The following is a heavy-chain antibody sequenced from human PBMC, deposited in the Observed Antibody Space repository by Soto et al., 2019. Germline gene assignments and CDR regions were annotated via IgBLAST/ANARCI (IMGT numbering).Heavy chain of an antibody. D-gene: IGHD3-10*01. Sequence: GASVKVSCKASGGTFSSYAISWVRQAPGRGLEWMGGIIPIFGTANYAQKFQGRVTITADESTSTAYMELSSLRSEDTAVYYCVGQGYGSGSYPAQYYYYYGMDVWGQGTTVTVSS. CDR2: IIPIFGTA. J-gene: IGHJ6*02. V-gene: IGHV1-69*13. CDR3: VGQGYGSGSYPAQYYYYYGMDV. CDR1: GGTFSSYA.